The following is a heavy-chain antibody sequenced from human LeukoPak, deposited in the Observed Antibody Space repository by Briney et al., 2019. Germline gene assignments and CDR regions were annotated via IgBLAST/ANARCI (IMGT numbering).Heavy chain of an antibody. J-gene: IGHJ3*02. Sequence: GGSLRLSCAASGFTFSDYYMSWIRQAPGKGLEWVSYISSSGSTIYYADSVKGRFTISRDNAKNSLYLQMNSLRAEDTAVYYCAKVARIAAAGRNAFDIWGQGTMVTVSS. V-gene: IGHV3-11*01. CDR2: ISSSGSTI. CDR1: GFTFSDYY. CDR3: AKVARIAAAGRNAFDI. D-gene: IGHD6-13*01.